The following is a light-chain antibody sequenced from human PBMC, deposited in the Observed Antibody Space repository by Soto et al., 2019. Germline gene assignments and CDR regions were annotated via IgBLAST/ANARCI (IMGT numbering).Light chain of an antibody. CDR2: ENN. J-gene: IGLJ3*02. V-gene: IGLV1-51*02. CDR3: EAWDSSLSVGM. CDR1: SSNIGNNY. Sequence: QSVLTQPPSVSAAPGQKVTISCSGSSSNIGNNYVSWYQHLPGTAPKLLIYENNKRPSGIPDRFSGSKSGTSATLGITGLQTGDEADYYCEAWDSSLSVGMFGGGTKVTVL.